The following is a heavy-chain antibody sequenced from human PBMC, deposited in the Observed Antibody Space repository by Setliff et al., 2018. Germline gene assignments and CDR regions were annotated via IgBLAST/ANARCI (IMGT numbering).Heavy chain of an antibody. CDR1: GGSISSSSYY. CDR2: IYYSGST. D-gene: IGHD3-3*01. J-gene: IGHJ4*02. Sequence: SETLSLTCTVSGGSISSSSYYWGWIRQPPGKGLEWIGSIYYSGSTYYNPSLKSRVTISVDTSKNQFSLKLSSVTAADTAVYYCARRSNYYNFWSGYFDYWGQGTLVTVSS. CDR3: ARRSNYYNFWSGYFDY. V-gene: IGHV4-39*01.